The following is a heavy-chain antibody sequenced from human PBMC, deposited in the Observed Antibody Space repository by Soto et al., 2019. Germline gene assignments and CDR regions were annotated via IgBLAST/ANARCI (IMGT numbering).Heavy chain of an antibody. D-gene: IGHD3-10*01. J-gene: IGHJ4*02. V-gene: IGHV1-18*04. CDR3: ARRRTMVRDGDFDY. CDR1: GYTFTSYG. Sequence: ASVKVSCKASGYTFTSYGISWVRQAPGQGLEWMGWISAYNGNTNYAQKLQGRVTMTTDTSTSTAYMELRSLRSDGTAVYYCARRRTMVRDGDFDYWGQGALVTVSS. CDR2: ISAYNGNT.